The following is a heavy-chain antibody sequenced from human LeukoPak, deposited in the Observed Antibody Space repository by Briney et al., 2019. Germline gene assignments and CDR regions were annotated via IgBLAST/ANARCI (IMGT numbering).Heavy chain of an antibody. CDR1: VGSTSRDSYY. J-gene: IGHJ3*01. D-gene: IGHD5-24*01. CDR2: IIYSATS. V-gene: IGHV4-61*01. Sequence: PSETLSLSSAVSVGSTSRDSYYWGWIRQPPGEGIGWIGYIIYSATSNYNPSLKSRATTSVDTSTNRLSRKLSSVTPAHTAVYFCARCRGGRDDACDLW. CDR3: ARCRGGRDDACDL.